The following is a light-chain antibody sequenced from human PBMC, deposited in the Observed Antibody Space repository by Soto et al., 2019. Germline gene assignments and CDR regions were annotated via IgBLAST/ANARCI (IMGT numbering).Light chain of an antibody. CDR1: TSNIESHS. CDR2: TNN. CDR3: ATCDDNRKWV. Sequence: QSALTQPPSASGTPGQRITISCSGSTSNIESHSVNWYQQVPGTAPKLLIKTNNQRPSGVPDRFSGSKSGASASLAISGLHAEDEASYYCATCDDNRKWVFGTGTKLTVL. J-gene: IGLJ1*01. V-gene: IGLV1-44*01.